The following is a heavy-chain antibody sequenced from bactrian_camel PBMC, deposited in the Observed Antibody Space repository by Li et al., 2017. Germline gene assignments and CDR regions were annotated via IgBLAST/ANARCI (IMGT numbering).Heavy chain of an antibody. V-gene: IGHV3S40*01. D-gene: IGHD2*01. CDR1: GFTFSMYY. Sequence: VQLVESGGGRVQPWGSLQLSCTASGFTFSMYYMSWFRQTPGKEGEGVAAIYSGGDSTYYADSVKGRFTIFRDNAKNTVYLQMNSLTPEDTAMYSCKTVPDYSGGYYSVACNKYWGQGTQVTVS. CDR3: KTVPDYSGGYYSVACNKY. J-gene: IGHJ4*01. CDR2: IYSGGDST.